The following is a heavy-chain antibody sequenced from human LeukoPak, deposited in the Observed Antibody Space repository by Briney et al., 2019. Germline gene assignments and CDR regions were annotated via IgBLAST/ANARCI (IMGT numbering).Heavy chain of an antibody. CDR1: GGPFSGYY. Sequence: SETLSLTCAVYGGPFSGYYWSWIRQPPGKGLEWIGEINHSGSTNYNPSLKSRVTISVDTSKNQFSLKLSSVTAADTAVYYCARVLSWDSKHFDYWGQRTLVTVSS. V-gene: IGHV4-34*01. J-gene: IGHJ4*02. D-gene: IGHD3-22*01. CDR2: INHSGST. CDR3: ARVLSWDSKHFDY.